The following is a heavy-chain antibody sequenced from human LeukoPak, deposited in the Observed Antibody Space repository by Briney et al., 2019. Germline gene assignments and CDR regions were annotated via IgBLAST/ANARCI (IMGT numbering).Heavy chain of an antibody. J-gene: IGHJ3*02. D-gene: IGHD1-1*01. CDR2: INPNSGGT. Sequence: GASVKVSCKASGYTFTDYYIYWVRQAPGQGLEWMGWINPNSGGTYYSQKFQGRVTMTRDTSINTAYMELTRLRSDDTAVYYCASPQIRNVFDIWGQGTMVTVSS. CDR1: GYTFTDYY. CDR3: ASPQIRNVFDI. V-gene: IGHV1-2*02.